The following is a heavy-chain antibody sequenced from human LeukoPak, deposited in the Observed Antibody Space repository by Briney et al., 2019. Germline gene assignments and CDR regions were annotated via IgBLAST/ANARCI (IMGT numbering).Heavy chain of an antibody. Sequence: PSETLSLTCTVSGGSISSYYWSWIRQPPGKGLEWIGYIYYSGSTNYNPSLKSRVTISVDTSKNQFSLKLSSVTAADTAVYYCARSQEYGDRYYFDYWGQGTLVTVSS. J-gene: IGHJ4*02. CDR2: IYYSGST. V-gene: IGHV4-59*01. D-gene: IGHD4-17*01. CDR1: GGSISSYY. CDR3: ARSQEYGDRYYFDY.